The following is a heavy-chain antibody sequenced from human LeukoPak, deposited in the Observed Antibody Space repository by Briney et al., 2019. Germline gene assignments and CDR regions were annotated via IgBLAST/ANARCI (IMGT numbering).Heavy chain of an antibody. CDR2: IIPIFGTA. CDR1: GGTFSSYA. Sequence: SVKVSCKASGGTFSSYAISWVRQAPGQGLGWMGGIIPIFGTANYAQKFQGRVTITADESTSTAYMELSSLRSEDTAVYYCAREPNYDILTGPTRYYYYMDVWGKGTTVTVSS. D-gene: IGHD3-9*01. J-gene: IGHJ6*03. CDR3: AREPNYDILTGPTRYYYYMDV. V-gene: IGHV1-69*13.